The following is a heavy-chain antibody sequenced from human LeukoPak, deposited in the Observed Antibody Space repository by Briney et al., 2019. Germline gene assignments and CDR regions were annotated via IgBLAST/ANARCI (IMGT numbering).Heavy chain of an antibody. V-gene: IGHV4-30-4*01. CDR2: IYHSGSS. CDR1: GGSISSGDSY. Sequence: PSQTLSLTCTVPGGSISSGDSYWNWVRQPPGKGLEWIGYIYHSGSSYYTPSLTSRVTMSVDTSKNQFSLKLSSVTVTDTAVYYCARGVYDDLYYFDFWGQGTLVTVSS. D-gene: IGHD3-3*01. J-gene: IGHJ4*02. CDR3: ARGVYDDLYYFDF.